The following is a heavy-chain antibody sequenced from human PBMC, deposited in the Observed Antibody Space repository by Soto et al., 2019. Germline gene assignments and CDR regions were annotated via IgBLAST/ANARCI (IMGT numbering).Heavy chain of an antibody. CDR2: INAGKGNT. J-gene: IGHJ4*02. CDR3: ARSEVIPEGCDY. V-gene: IGHV1-3*01. CDR1: GYIFTTYA. D-gene: IGHD3-16*02. Sequence: ASVKVSCKASGYIFTTYALHWVRQAPGQRLEWMGWINAGKGNTKYSQKFQDRVTITRDTSASVAYMELSSLASEDTAVYCCARSEVIPEGCDYWGQGTLVTVS.